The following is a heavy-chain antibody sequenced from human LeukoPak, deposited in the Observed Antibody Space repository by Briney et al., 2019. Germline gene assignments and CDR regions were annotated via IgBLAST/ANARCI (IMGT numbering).Heavy chain of an antibody. CDR3: ARQGGGFWYFDL. V-gene: IGHV4-59*08. J-gene: IGHJ2*01. D-gene: IGHD6-25*01. Sequence: PSETLSLTCTVSGGSISSYCWSWIRQPPGKGLEWIGYIYYSGSTNYNPSLKSRVTISVDTSKNQFSLKLSSVTAADTAVYYCARQGGGFWYFDLWSRGTLVTVSS. CDR2: IYYSGST. CDR1: GGSISSYC.